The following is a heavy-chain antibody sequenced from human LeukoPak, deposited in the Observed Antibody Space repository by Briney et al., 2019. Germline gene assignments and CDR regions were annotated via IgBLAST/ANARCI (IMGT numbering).Heavy chain of an antibody. V-gene: IGHV4-4*09. J-gene: IGHJ3*01. D-gene: IGHD3-3*01. CDR3: ARLSAAVHLGAFDL. CDR1: GVSISPYY. CDR2: IHTSGSN. Sequence: SETLSLTCAVSGVSISPYYWAWIRQPPGKGLEWIGYIHTSGSNNQYPSLKSRVTISVDKSKNHFPLRLTSVTAADTAVYYCARLSAAVHLGAFDLWGQGTMVTVSS.